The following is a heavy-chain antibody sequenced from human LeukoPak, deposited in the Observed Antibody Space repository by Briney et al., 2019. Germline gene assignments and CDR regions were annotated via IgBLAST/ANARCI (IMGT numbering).Heavy chain of an antibody. Sequence: GESLEISCKGSGYSFTSYWIGWVRQMPGKSLEWMGIIYPGDSDTRYSPSFQGQVTISADKSISTAYLQWSSLKASDTAMYYCARRYLRSGRYYFDYWGQGTLATVSS. CDR3: ARRYLRSGRYYFDY. CDR2: IYPGDSDT. J-gene: IGHJ4*02. V-gene: IGHV5-51*01. D-gene: IGHD1-26*01. CDR1: GYSFTSYW.